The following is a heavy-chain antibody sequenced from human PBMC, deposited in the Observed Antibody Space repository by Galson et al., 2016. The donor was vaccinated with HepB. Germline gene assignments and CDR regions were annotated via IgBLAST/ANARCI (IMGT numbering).Heavy chain of an antibody. CDR1: GFTFSDFY. V-gene: IGHV3-11*05. D-gene: IGHD2-15*01. CDR3: ARVGYCIGVGCQGRDWFDP. J-gene: IGHJ5*02. CDR2: ISSSSRHT. Sequence: SLRLSCAASGFTFSDFYMSWIRQAPGKGLEWVSYISSSSRHTKYADSVKGRFTISRDNAKTSIYLQMNSLRVDDTAVYYCARVGYCIGVGCQGRDWFDPWGQGTLVTVSS.